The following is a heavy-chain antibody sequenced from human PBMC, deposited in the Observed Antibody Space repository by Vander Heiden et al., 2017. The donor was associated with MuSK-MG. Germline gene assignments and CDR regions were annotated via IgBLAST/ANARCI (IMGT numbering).Heavy chain of an antibody. J-gene: IGHJ3*02. CDR3: ARYYDSSGYYSGAFDI. CDR1: GGTFSSYA. Sequence: QVQLVQSGAEAKKPGSSVKVSCKASGGTFSSYAISWVRQAPGQGLEWMGGIIPIFGTANYAQKVQGRVTITADKSTSTAYMELSSLRSEDTAVYYCARYYDSSGYYSGAFDIWCQGTMVTLAS. D-gene: IGHD3-22*01. CDR2: IIPIFGTA. V-gene: IGHV1-69*06.